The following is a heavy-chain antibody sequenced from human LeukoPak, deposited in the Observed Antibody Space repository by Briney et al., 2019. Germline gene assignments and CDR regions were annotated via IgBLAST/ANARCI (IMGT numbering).Heavy chain of an antibody. D-gene: IGHD5-18*01. CDR1: GFNFSSYA. J-gene: IGHJ4*02. CDR2: ISGSGGST. Sequence: GGSLRLSCAASGFNFSSYAMSWVRQAPGKGLEWVSAISGSGGSTYYADSVKGRFTISRDNSKNTLYLQMNSLRAEDTAVYYCARGGYSYDPYDYWGQGTLVTVSS. V-gene: IGHV3-23*01. CDR3: ARGGYSYDPYDY.